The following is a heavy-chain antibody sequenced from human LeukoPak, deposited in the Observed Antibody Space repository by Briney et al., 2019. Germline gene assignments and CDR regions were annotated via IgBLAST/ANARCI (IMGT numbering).Heavy chain of an antibody. CDR3: AREALTHTYLKPHSSSSGGFDY. D-gene: IGHD6-6*01. V-gene: IGHV4-34*01. Sequence: SETLSLTCAVYGGSFSGYYWSWIRQPPGKGLEWIGEINHSGSTNYNPSLKSRVTISVDTSKNQFSLKLSSVTAADTAVYYCAREALTHTYLKPHSSSSGGFDYWGQGTLVTVSS. J-gene: IGHJ4*02. CDR2: INHSGST. CDR1: GGSFSGYY.